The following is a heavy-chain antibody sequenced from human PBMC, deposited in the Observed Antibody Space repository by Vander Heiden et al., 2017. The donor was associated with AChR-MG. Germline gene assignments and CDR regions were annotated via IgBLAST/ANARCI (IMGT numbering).Heavy chain of an antibody. V-gene: IGHV1-2*04. D-gene: IGHD3-10*01. J-gene: IGHJ6*02. Sequence: QVQLVQSGAEVKKPGASVKVSCKASGYTFTGHYMHWVRQAPGQGLEWMGWINPNSGGTNYAQKFQGWVTMTRDTSISTAYMELSRLRSDDTAVYYCARSRSTMVRGVNYYYGMDVWGQGTTVTVSS. CDR3: ARSRSTMVRGVNYYYGMDV. CDR2: INPNSGGT. CDR1: GYTFTGHY.